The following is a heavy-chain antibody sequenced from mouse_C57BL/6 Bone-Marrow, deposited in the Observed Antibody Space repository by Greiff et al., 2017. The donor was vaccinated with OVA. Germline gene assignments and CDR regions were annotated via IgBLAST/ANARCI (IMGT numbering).Heavy chain of an antibody. V-gene: IGHV1-63*01. D-gene: IGHD2-4*01. CDR1: GYTFTNYW. CDR2: IYPGGGYT. J-gene: IGHJ4*01. Sequence: VQLVESGAELVRPGTSVKMSCKASGYTFTNYWIGWAKQRPGHGLEWIGDIYPGGGYTNYNEKFKGKATLTADKSSSIAYMQFSSLTSEDSAIYYCARGYDYDYAMDYWGQGTSVTVSA. CDR3: ARGYDYDYAMDY.